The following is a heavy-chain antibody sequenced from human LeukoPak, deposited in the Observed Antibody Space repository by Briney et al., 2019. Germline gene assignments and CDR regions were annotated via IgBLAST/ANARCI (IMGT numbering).Heavy chain of an antibody. J-gene: IGHJ4*02. D-gene: IGHD5-24*01. CDR3: AREMATDY. CDR2: ISYDGSNK. V-gene: IGHV3-30-3*01. Sequence: GGSLRLSCAAYGFTFSSYAMHWVRQAPGKGLEWVAVISYDGSNKYYADSVKGRFTISRDNSKNTLYLQMNSLRAEDTAVYYCAREMATDYWGQGTLVTVSS. CDR1: GFTFSSYA.